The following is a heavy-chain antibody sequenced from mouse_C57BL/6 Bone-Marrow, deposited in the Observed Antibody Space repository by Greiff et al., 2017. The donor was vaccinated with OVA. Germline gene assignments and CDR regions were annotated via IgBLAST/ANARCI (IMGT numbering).Heavy chain of an antibody. D-gene: IGHD2-2*01. CDR3: ARGLLWLRRGFAY. Sequence: VNLVESGAELARPGASVKLSCKASGYTFTSYGISWVKQRTGQGLEWIGEIYPRSGNTYYNEKFKGKATLTADKSSSTAYMELRSLTSEDSAVYFCARGLLWLRRGFAYWGQGTLVTVSA. CDR2: IYPRSGNT. J-gene: IGHJ3*01. V-gene: IGHV1-81*01. CDR1: GYTFTSYG.